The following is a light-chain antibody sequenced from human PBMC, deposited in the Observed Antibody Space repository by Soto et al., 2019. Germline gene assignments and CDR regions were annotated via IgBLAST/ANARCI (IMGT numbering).Light chain of an antibody. J-gene: IGKJ1*01. Sequence: DIHMTQSQSSLSAFVGDRVTITCRASQGIRVDLGWFQQKPAKAPKRLIYGASSLQSGVPSRFSGRGSGTEFTLTISNLQPEDFATYYCLQHNSFPRTFGHGTQVEIK. CDR3: LQHNSFPRT. CDR1: QGIRVD. CDR2: GAS. V-gene: IGKV1-17*02.